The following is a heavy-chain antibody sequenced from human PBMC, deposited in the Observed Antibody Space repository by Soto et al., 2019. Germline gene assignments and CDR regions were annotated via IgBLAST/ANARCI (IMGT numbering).Heavy chain of an antibody. D-gene: IGHD2-2*01. CDR3: AREDVLPVAILYYGMDV. CDR1: GFPSSAYG. CDR2: IWSDGSQK. Sequence: LRLSCATSGFPSSAYGIHWVRQAPGKGLEWVAVIWSDGSQKLYAESVKGRFTVSRDDSKNTVYLHMGNLRAEDTAIYHCAREDVLPVAILYYGMDVWGQGTTVTVSS. V-gene: IGHV3-33*01. J-gene: IGHJ6*02.